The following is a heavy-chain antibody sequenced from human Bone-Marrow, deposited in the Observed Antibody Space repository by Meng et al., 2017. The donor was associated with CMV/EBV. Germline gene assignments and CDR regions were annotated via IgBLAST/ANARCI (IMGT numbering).Heavy chain of an antibody. D-gene: IGHD2-2*02. V-gene: IGHV4-59*01. J-gene: IGHJ5*02. CDR3: ARDVGQCSSTSCYNWFDP. CDR2: IYYSGST. CDR1: GGSISSYY. Sequence: SETLSLTCTVSGGSISSYYWSWIRQPPGKGLEWIGYIYYSGSTNYNPSLKSRVTISVETSKNQFSLKLSSVTAADTAVYYCARDVGQCSSTSCYNWFDPWGQGTLVTASS.